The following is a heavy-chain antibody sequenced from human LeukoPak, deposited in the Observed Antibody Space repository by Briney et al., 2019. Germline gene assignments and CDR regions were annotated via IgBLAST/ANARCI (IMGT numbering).Heavy chain of an antibody. D-gene: IGHD4-17*01. CDR2: IYYSGST. CDR3: GRGRGGTVTTSPFDY. V-gene: IGHV4-31*03. Sequence: SQTLSLTCTVSGGSISSGGYYWSWIRQHPGKGLEWIGYIYYSGSTYYNPSLKSRVTISVDTSKNQFSLKLSSVTAADTAVYYCGRGRGGTVTTSPFDYWGQGTLVTVSS. CDR1: GGSISSGGYY. J-gene: IGHJ4*02.